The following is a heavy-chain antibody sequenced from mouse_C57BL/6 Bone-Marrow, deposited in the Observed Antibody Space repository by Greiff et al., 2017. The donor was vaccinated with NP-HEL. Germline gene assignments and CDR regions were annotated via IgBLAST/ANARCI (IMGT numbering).Heavy chain of an antibody. CDR3: ARDGSSYRAWFAY. Sequence: VQLQQPGAELVKPGASVKMSCKASGYTFTSYWITWVKQRPGQGLEWIGDIYPGSGSTNYNEKFKSKATLTVDTSSSTAYMQLSSLTSEYSAVYYCARDGSSYRAWFAYWGQGTLVTVSA. CDR1: GYTFTSYW. V-gene: IGHV1-55*01. CDR2: IYPGSGST. J-gene: IGHJ3*01. D-gene: IGHD1-1*01.